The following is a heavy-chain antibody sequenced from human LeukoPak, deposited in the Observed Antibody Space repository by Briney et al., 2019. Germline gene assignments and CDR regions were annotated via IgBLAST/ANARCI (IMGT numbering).Heavy chain of an antibody. CDR2: IIPIFGTA. D-gene: IGHD3-22*01. CDR1: GYTFTSYG. V-gene: IGHV1-69*05. J-gene: IGHJ4*02. CDR3: ARDYYDSSGYIGGAYYFDY. Sequence: GASVKVSCKASGYTFTSYGISWVRQAPGQGLEWMGGIIPIFGTANYAQKFQGRVTITTDESTSTAYMELSSLRSEDTAVYYCARDYYDSSGYIGGAYYFDYWGQGTLVTVSS.